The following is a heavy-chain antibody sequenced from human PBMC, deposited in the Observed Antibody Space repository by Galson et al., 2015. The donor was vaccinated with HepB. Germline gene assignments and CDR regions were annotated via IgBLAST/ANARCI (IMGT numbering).Heavy chain of an antibody. CDR1: GGTFSSYT. V-gene: IGHV1-69*04. J-gene: IGHJ4*02. CDR3: ARDRGYSGYDPPDY. CDR2: IIPILGIA. Sequence: SVKVSCKASGGTFSSYTISWVRQAPGQGLEWMGRIIPILGIANYAQKFQGRVTITADKSTSTAYMELSSLRSEDTAVYYCARDRGYSGYDPPDYWGQGTLVTVSS. D-gene: IGHD5-12*01.